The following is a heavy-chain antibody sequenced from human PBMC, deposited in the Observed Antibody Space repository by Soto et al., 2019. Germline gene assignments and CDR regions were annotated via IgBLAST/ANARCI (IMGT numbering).Heavy chain of an antibody. V-gene: IGHV1-3*01. CDR1: GYTFTSYA. J-gene: IGHJ6*02. D-gene: IGHD2-2*01. CDR3: AREFSTYFYGMDV. CDR2: INAGNGNT. Sequence: ASVKVSCKASGYTFTSYAMHWVRQAPGQRIEWMGWINAGNGNTKYSQKFQGRVTITRDTSASTAYMELSSLRSEDTAVYYCAREFSTYFYGMDVWGHGTMLTVSS.